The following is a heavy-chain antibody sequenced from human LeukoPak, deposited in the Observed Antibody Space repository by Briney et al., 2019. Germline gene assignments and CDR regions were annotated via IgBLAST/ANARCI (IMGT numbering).Heavy chain of an antibody. Sequence: GGSLRLSCSASGFTFSSYAMHWVRQAPGKGLEYVSAISDCGGSTYYADSVKGRFTISRDNSKNTLYLQMSSLRAEDTAVYYCVKDPDVPWNYWGQGTLVTVSS. CDR1: GFTFSSYA. D-gene: IGHD1-1*01. J-gene: IGHJ4*02. V-gene: IGHV3-64D*09. CDR3: VKDPDVPWNY. CDR2: ISDCGGST.